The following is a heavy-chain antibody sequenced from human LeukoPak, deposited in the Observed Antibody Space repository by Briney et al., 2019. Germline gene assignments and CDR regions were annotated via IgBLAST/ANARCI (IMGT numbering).Heavy chain of an antibody. V-gene: IGHV3-48*04. CDR1: GFTFSSYS. D-gene: IGHD2/OR15-2a*01. CDR2: ISSSSSTI. CDR3: VTFYETY. J-gene: IGHJ4*02. Sequence: GGSLRLSCAASGFTFSSYSMNWVRQAPGKGLEWVSYISSSSSTIYYADSVKGRFTISKDNAKNTVSLQMNNLRAEDTAVYYCVTFYETYWGRGTLVTVSS.